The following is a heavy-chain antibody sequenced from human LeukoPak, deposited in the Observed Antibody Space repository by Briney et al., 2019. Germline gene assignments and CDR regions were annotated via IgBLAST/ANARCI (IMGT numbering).Heavy chain of an antibody. V-gene: IGHV1-69*02. J-gene: IGHJ6*03. CDR1: GGTFSSYT. CDR2: IIPILGIA. CDR3: ARVSTTAYYDYYMDG. Sequence: ASVKVSCKASGGTFSSYTISWVRQAPGQGLEWMGRIIPILGIANYAQKFQGRVTITADKSTSTAYMELSSLRSEDTAVYYCARVSTTAYYDYYMDGWGKGTTVTVS. D-gene: IGHD2/OR15-2a*01.